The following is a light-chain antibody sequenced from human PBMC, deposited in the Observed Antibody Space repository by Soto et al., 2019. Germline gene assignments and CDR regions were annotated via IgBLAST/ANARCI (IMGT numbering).Light chain of an antibody. J-gene: IGLJ2*01. CDR1: SSNIGAGYD. V-gene: IGLV1-40*01. CDR2: GNS. Sequence: QSVLTQPPSVSGAPGQRVTISCTGSSSNIGAGYDVHWYQQLPGTAPKLLIYGNSNRPSGVPDRFSSSKSGTSASLAITGLQSEDEADYYCQSYDSSLSGVVFGGVTKVTVL. CDR3: QSYDSSLSGVV.